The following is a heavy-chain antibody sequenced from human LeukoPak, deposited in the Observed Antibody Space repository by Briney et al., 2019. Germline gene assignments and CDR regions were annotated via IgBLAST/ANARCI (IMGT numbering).Heavy chain of an antibody. Sequence: GRSLRLSCAASGFTFSSYAMHWVRQAPGKGLEWVAVISYDGSNKYYADSVKGRFTISRDNSKNTLYLQMNSLRAEDTAVYYCAGQDPSVDYWGQGTLVTVSS. D-gene: IGHD2-15*01. CDR3: AGQDPSVDY. CDR1: GFTFSSYA. J-gene: IGHJ4*02. CDR2: ISYDGSNK. V-gene: IGHV3-30*04.